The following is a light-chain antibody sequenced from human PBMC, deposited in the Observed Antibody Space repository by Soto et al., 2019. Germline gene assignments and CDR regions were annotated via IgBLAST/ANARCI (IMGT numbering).Light chain of an antibody. CDR1: QSFSSNY. CDR2: GAT. Sequence: ELVLPQSPGTLSLSPGARATLSCRASQSFSSNYLAWYQQKPGQAPRILIYGATTRATGIPDRFSGSESGTDFTLTISRLEPEDSAVYYCQQYSSVWTFGQGTKVEI. V-gene: IGKV3-20*01. CDR3: QQYSSVWT. J-gene: IGKJ1*01.